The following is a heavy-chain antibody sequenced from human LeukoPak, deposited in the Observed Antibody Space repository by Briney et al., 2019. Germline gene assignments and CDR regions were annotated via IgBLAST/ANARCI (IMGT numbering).Heavy chain of an antibody. V-gene: IGHV1-2*02. J-gene: IGHJ4*02. CDR1: GYTLTGYY. Sequence: TSVKVSCKASGYTLTGYYMHWVRQAPGQGLEWMGWINPNSGGTNYAQKFQGRVTMTRDTSISTAYMELSRLRSDDTAVYYCARARDYYDSSGYYNYWGQGTLVTVSS. CDR2: INPNSGGT. D-gene: IGHD3-22*01. CDR3: ARARDYYDSSGYYNY.